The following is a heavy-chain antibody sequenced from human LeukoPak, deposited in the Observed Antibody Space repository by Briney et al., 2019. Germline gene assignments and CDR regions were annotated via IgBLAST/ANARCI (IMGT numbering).Heavy chain of an antibody. V-gene: IGHV3-15*01. Sequence: PGGSLRLSCAASGFTFNTYWMAWVRQAPGKGLEWVGRIKSKTVGGTIEYATPVRGRFTISRDDSKNTFYVQMNSLKTEDTAVYYCTTETFWGQGTLVTVSS. CDR3: TTETF. D-gene: IGHD3-16*01. CDR2: IKSKTVGGTI. J-gene: IGHJ4*02. CDR1: GFTFNTYW.